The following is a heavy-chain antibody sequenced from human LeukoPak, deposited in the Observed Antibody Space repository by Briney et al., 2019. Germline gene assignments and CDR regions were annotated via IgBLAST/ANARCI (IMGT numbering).Heavy chain of an antibody. CDR3: AKGIYSSGWSYFDY. CDR1: GFTFSNSA. Sequence: PGGALRLSCAASGFTFSNSAMSWGRQAPGEGLEWVSTLSGSGITTYYADSVKGRFTISRDNSKNTLYLQMNSLRAEDTAVYYCAKGIYSSGWSYFDYWGHGTLVTVSA. CDR2: LSGSGITT. D-gene: IGHD6-19*01. V-gene: IGHV3-23*01. J-gene: IGHJ4*01.